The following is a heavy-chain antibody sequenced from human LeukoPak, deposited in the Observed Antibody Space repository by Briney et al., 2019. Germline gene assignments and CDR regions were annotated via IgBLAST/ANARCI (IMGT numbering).Heavy chain of an antibody. D-gene: IGHD5-18*01. CDR2: IIPILGIA. CDR1: GGTFSSYA. J-gene: IGHJ4*02. Sequence: SVKVSCKASGGTFSSYAISWVRQAPGQGLEWMGRIIPILGIANYAQKFQGRVTITADKSTCTAYMELSSLRSEDTAVYYCARDDSYGYDYWGQGTLVTVSS. CDR3: ARDDSYGYDY. V-gene: IGHV1-69*04.